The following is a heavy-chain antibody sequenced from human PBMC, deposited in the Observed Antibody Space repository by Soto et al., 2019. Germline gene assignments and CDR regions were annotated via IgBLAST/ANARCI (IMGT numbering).Heavy chain of an antibody. CDR1: VFTFDDYA. V-gene: IGHV3-9*01. CDR2: ISWNSDNI. D-gene: IGHD4-4*01. Sequence: SLRLSCASSVFTFDDYAMHWVRQAPGKGLEWVSGISWNSDNIGYADSVKCRFTISRDNVKNSLYLQMNSLRDEDTALYYCAKDLYSNYGDAFDIWGQGTMVTVSS. J-gene: IGHJ3*02. CDR3: AKDLYSNYGDAFDI.